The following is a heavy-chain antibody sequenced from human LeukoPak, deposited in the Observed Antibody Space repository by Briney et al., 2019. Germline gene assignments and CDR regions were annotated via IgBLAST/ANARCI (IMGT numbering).Heavy chain of an antibody. CDR1: GFTFSSYW. J-gene: IGHJ4*02. CDR2: IKQDGSEK. V-gene: IGHV3-7*01. D-gene: IGHD5-12*01. CDR3: AKDDGDIVATTMWD. Sequence: GGSLRLSCAASGFTFSSYWMSWVRQAPGKGLEWEANIKQDGSEKYYVDSVKGRFTISRDNSKNTLYLQMNSLRAEDTAVYYCAKDDGDIVATTMWDWGQGTLVTVSS.